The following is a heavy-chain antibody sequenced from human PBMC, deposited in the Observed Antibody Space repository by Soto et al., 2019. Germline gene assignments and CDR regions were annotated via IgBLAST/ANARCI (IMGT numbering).Heavy chain of an antibody. V-gene: IGHV5-51*01. CDR1: GYSFTSYW. CDR2: IYPGDSDT. Sequence: GESMKISCKGAGYSFTSYWIGWVRQMPGKGLEWMGIIYPGDSDTRYSPSFQGQVTISADKSISTAYLQWSSLKASDTAMYYCARSALGYCSSTSCYTGGYYYYGMDVWGQGTTVTVS. D-gene: IGHD2-2*02. CDR3: ARSALGYCSSTSCYTGGYYYYGMDV. J-gene: IGHJ6*02.